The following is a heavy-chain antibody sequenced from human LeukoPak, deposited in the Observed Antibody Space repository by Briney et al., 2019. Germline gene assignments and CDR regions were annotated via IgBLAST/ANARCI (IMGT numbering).Heavy chain of an antibody. CDR1: GFTFSSFS. D-gene: IGHD3-22*01. V-gene: IGHV3-20*04. J-gene: IGHJ4*02. CDR2: INWNGGST. CDR3: ARGSWLVDY. Sequence: GGSLRLSCAASGFTFSSFSMSWVRQAPGKGLEWVSGINWNGGSTGYADSVKGRFTISRDNAKNSLYLQMNSLRAEDTALYYCARGSWLVDYWGQGTLVTVSS.